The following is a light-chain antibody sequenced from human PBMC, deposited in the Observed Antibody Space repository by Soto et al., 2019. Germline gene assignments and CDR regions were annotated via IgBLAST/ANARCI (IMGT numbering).Light chain of an antibody. CDR2: WAS. J-gene: IGKJ1*01. Sequence: DIVMTQSPDSLAVSLGERATFNCKSSQSILDRSKNKYYLAWYQQKSGQPPKLLIYWASLREPGVPDRFTGSGSGTEFTLTISSLQAEDVAVYYCQQYFTSPWTFGQGTKVEI. CDR3: QQYFTSPWT. V-gene: IGKV4-1*01. CDR1: QSILDRSKNKYY.